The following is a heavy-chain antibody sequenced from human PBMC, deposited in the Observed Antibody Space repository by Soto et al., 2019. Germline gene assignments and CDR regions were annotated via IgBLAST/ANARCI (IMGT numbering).Heavy chain of an antibody. CDR1: GFTFTSYW. J-gene: IGHJ4*02. V-gene: IGHV3-7*05. Sequence: EVQLVESGGGLVQPGGSLRLSCAASGFTFTSYWMSWVRQAPGKGLEWVANIKQGGSSKYYADSVKGRFTVSRDNAKASMYLQLDSISDEERAGYRLSRQRFIFMERDDDSWGQGPRVTVSS. D-gene: IGHD3-3*01. CDR3: SRQRFIFMERDDDS. CDR2: IKQGGSSK.